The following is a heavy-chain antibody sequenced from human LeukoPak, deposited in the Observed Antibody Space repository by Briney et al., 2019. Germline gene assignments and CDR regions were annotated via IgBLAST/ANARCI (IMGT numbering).Heavy chain of an antibody. CDR3: ARVSQDSRGYKHVFDY. V-gene: IGHV1-2*02. J-gene: IGHJ4*02. Sequence: RASVKVSCKASGYTFTGYYMHWVRQAPGQGLEWMGWINPNSGGTNYAQKFQGRVTMTRDTSTSTVYMELSSLRSEDTAVYFCARVSQDSRGYKHVFDYWGQGTLVTVSS. D-gene: IGHD3-22*01. CDR1: GYTFTGYY. CDR2: INPNSGGT.